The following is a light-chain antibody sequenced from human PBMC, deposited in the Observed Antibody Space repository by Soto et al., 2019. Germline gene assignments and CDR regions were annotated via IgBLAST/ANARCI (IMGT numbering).Light chain of an antibody. V-gene: IGKV3-15*01. CDR3: QLYDDWPPIT. CDR1: QSIGSN. J-gene: IGKJ5*01. CDR2: GAS. Sequence: EIVMTQSPATLSVSPGARATLSCRASQSIGSNVAWYQQRPGQVPRLLIYGASTRATGIPDRFSASGSGTEFTLSITGLQSEDSAIYHCQLYDDWPPITFGQGTRLEIK.